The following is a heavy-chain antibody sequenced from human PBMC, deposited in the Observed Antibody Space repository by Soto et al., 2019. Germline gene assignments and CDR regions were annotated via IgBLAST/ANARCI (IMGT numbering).Heavy chain of an antibody. CDR3: AKDIGPVVGATKGAFDI. CDR1: GFTFDDYA. CDR2: ISWNSGSI. D-gene: IGHD1-26*01. Sequence: EVQLLESGGDLVQPGGSLRLSCAASGFTFDDYAMHWVRQAPGKGLEWVSGISWNSGSIGYADSVKGRFTISRDNAKNSLYLQMNSLRAEDTALYYCAKDIGPVVGATKGAFDIWGQGTMVTVSS. J-gene: IGHJ3*02. V-gene: IGHV3-9*01.